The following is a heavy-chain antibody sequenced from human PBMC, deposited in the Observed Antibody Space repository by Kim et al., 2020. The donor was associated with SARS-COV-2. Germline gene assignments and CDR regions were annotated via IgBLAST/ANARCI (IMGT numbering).Heavy chain of an antibody. CDR2: IWFDGTNE. Sequence: GGSLRLSCAASGLTFGAFGMHWVRQAPGKGLEWVAAIWFDGTNECYADSVKGRFTISRDDSKNTLYLQMNSLRAEDTALYFCATEKSGNAFDDWGQGTL. CDR1: GLTFGAFG. J-gene: IGHJ4*02. V-gene: IGHV3-33*01. D-gene: IGHD1-26*01. CDR3: ATEKSGNAFDD.